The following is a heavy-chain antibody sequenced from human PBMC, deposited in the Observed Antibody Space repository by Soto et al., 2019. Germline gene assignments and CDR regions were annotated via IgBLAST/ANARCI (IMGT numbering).Heavy chain of an antibody. CDR1: GFTVSNYA. CDR3: ATDLPGGTYGPTFYYGLDG. D-gene: IGHD1-26*01. J-gene: IGHJ6*02. CDR2: ISASGGTT. Sequence: GGSLRLSCAASGFTVSNYAMSWVRQAPGKGLGWVSGISASGGTTYYADSVKGRLTLSRDNSKNTLYLEMNSLRAEDTAVYYGATDLPGGTYGPTFYYGLDGWGRGTRVTVSS. V-gene: IGHV3-23*01.